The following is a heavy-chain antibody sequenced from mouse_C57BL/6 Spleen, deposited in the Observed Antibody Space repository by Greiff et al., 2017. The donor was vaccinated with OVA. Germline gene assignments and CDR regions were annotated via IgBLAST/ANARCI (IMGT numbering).Heavy chain of an antibody. CDR3: ARWAAVVGSGFDY. J-gene: IGHJ2*01. V-gene: IGHV1-80*01. D-gene: IGHD1-1*01. Sequence: QVQLQQSGAELVKPGASVKISCKASGYAFSSYWMNWVKQRPGKGLEWIGQIYPGDGDTNYNGKFKGKATRTADDSSSTADLQLSSLTSEDSAVYYCARWAAVVGSGFDYWGQGTTLTVSS. CDR2: IYPGDGDT. CDR1: GYAFSSYW.